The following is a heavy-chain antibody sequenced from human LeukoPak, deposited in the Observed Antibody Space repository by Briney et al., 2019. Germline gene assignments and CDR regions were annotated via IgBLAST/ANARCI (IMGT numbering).Heavy chain of an antibody. CDR2: INPNNGGT. Sequence: ASVKVSCKASGYTFTGYYMHWVRQAPGQGLEWMGWINPNNGGTKYAQKFQGRVTMTRDTSISTAYMELSRLRSDDTAVYYCASSNWNYYYYYMDVWGKGTTVTVSS. J-gene: IGHJ6*03. V-gene: IGHV1-2*02. CDR1: GYTFTGYY. CDR3: ASSNWNYYYYYMDV. D-gene: IGHD1-1*01.